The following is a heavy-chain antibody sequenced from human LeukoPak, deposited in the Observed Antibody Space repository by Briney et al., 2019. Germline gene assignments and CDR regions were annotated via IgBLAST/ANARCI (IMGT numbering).Heavy chain of an antibody. CDR1: GYTFTGYY. CDR2: INPSGGST. V-gene: IGHV1-46*01. J-gene: IGHJ4*02. D-gene: IGHD3-9*01. Sequence: GASVKVSCKASGYTFTGYYMHWVRQAPGQGLEWMGIINPSGGSTSYAQKFQGRVTMTRDMSTSTVYMELSSLRAEDTAVYYCAREDDILTGYYYFDYWGQGTLVTVSS. CDR3: AREDDILTGYYYFDY.